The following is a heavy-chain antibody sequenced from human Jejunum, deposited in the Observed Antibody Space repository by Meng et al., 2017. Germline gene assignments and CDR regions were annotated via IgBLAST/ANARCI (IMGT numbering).Heavy chain of an antibody. CDR1: GFTFSSYW. J-gene: IGHJ6*02. V-gene: IGHV3-7*01. Sequence: GESLKISCAASGFTFSSYWMSWVRQAPGKGLEWVANIKHDGGEKYYVDSVKGRFTISRDNAKKSLYLQMNSLRAEDTAVYFCARGSDYGYHYYYYGMDVWGQGTTVTVSS. D-gene: IGHD4-17*01. CDR3: ARGSDYGYHYYYYGMDV. CDR2: IKHDGGEK.